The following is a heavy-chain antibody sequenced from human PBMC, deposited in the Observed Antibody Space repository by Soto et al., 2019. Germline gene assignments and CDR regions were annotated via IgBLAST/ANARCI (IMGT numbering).Heavy chain of an antibody. V-gene: IGHV4-31*03. Sequence: QVQLQESGPGLVKPSQTLSLTCTVSGGSISDGYYWSWIRQHPGKGLEWIGSISYSGSTSYNPSLESRLIMAVDRSKSQFSSYLSSVPVAWTAVYYCARRDRSGYSDWLDTWGQGTLVTVSS. CDR2: ISYSGST. CDR1: GGSISDGYY. J-gene: IGHJ5*02. CDR3: ARRDRSGYSDWLDT. D-gene: IGHD3-22*01.